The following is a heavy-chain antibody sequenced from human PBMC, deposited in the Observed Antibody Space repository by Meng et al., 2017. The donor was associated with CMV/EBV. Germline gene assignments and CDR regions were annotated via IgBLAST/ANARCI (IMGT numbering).Heavy chain of an antibody. J-gene: IGHJ4*02. CDR3: ARSYYDSSGYYAY. V-gene: IGHV3-21*04. Sequence: GGSLRLSCAASGFTFSSYSMNWVRQAPGKGLEWVSSISSSSYIYYADSVKGRFTISRDNAKNSLYLQMNSLRAEDTAVYYCARSYYDSSGYYAYWGQGTLVTVSS. CDR2: ISSSSYI. CDR1: GFTFSSYS. D-gene: IGHD3-22*01.